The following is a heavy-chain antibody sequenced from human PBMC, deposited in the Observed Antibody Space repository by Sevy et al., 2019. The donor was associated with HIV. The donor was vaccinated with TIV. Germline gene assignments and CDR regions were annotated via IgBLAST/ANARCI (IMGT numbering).Heavy chain of an antibody. CDR1: GFTFRSYW. V-gene: IGHV3-74*01. D-gene: IGHD3-22*01. J-gene: IGHJ3*02. Sequence: GGSLRLSCTASGFTFRSYWMHWVRQAPGKGLVWVSRINSDGSCTSYADSVKGRFTISRDNAKNTLYLQMNSLRAEDTAVYYCARDQGGTMIVAKDAVDIWGQGTMVTVSS. CDR3: ARDQGGTMIVAKDAVDI. CDR2: INSDGSCT.